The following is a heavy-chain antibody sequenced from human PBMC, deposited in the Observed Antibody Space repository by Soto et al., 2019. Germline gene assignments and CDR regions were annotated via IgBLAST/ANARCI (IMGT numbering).Heavy chain of an antibody. Sequence: GSVKVSCKASGYTFTTHYMHRGRQAPGQRREWMGWISAYNGNTNYAQKLQGRVTMTTDTSTSTAYMELRSLRSDDTAVYYCARTGVYYGSGSYYMTNYFDYWGQGTLVTVSS. D-gene: IGHD3-10*01. CDR2: ISAYNGNT. CDR1: GYTFTTHY. J-gene: IGHJ4*02. V-gene: IGHV1-18*04. CDR3: ARTGVYYGSGSYYMTNYFDY.